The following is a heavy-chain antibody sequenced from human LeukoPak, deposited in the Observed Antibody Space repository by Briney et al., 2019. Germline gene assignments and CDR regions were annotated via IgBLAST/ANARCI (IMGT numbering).Heavy chain of an antibody. CDR2: IYYSGST. Sequence: SETLSLTCTVSGGSISSYYWSWIRQPPGKGLEWIGYIYYSGSTNYNPSLKSRVTISVDTSKNQFSLKLSSVTAADTAVYYCARDRAYSGSGTFDYWGQGPLVTVSS. V-gene: IGHV4-59*01. CDR1: GGSISSYY. J-gene: IGHJ4*02. D-gene: IGHD3-10*01. CDR3: ARDRAYSGSGTFDY.